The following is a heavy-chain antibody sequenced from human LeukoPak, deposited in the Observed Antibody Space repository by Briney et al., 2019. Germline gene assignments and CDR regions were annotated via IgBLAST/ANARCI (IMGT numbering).Heavy chain of an antibody. CDR3: VRHDGRSGGTMGALDS. V-gene: IGHV4-39*01. J-gene: IGHJ4*02. CDR2: IYYSRTT. CDR1: GGSISSGSHH. Sequence: SETLSLTCTVSGGSISSGSHHWGWFRQSPGKGLEWIGSIYYSRTTCYNPSLNSRVTISVVTSKNQFSLQLNSVTAADTAVYYCVRHDGRSGGTMGALDSWGQGSLVTVSS. D-gene: IGHD4-23*01.